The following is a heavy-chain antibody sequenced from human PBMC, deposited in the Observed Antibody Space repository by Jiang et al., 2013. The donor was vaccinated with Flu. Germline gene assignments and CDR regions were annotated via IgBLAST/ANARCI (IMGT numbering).Heavy chain of an antibody. CDR3: ASAHPNSSGCHDY. Sequence: LLKPSETLSLTCAVYGGSFSGYYWSWIRQPPGKGLEWIGEINHSGSTNYNPSLKSRVTISVDTSKNQFSLKLSSVTAADTAVYYCASAHPNSSGCHDYWGQGTLVTVSS. CDR1: GGSFSGYY. CDR2: INHSGST. D-gene: IGHD6-19*01. J-gene: IGHJ4*02. V-gene: IGHV4-34*01.